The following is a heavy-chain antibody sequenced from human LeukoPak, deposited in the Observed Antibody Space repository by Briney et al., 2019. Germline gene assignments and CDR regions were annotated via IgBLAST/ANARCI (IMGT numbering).Heavy chain of an antibody. D-gene: IGHD6-6*01. CDR2: IYASGST. CDR1: GGSISSGSYY. CDR3: ARGLRIAARPVGY. Sequence: SQTLSLTCTVSGGSISSGSYYWSWIRQPAGKGLGWIGRIYASGSTNYNPSLKSRVTISVDTSKNQFSLKLSSVTAADTAVYYCARGLRIAARPVGYWGQGTLVTVSS. V-gene: IGHV4-61*02. J-gene: IGHJ4*02.